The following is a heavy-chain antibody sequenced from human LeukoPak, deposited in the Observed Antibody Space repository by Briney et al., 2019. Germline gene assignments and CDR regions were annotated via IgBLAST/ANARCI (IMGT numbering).Heavy chain of an antibody. J-gene: IGHJ4*02. CDR3: ARDDSSH. CDR2: IKEDGSER. Sequence: GGSLRLSCEGSAFIFSGHWMNWVRQTPGKGLEWVASIKEDGSERQYVDSVKGRFSISRDNSKNTLYLQMNSLRAEDTAVYYCARDDSSHWGQGTLVTVSS. D-gene: IGHD3-22*01. CDR1: AFIFSGHW. V-gene: IGHV3-7*01.